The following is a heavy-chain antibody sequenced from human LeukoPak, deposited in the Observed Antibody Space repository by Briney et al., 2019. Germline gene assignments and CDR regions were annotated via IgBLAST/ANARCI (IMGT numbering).Heavy chain of an antibody. Sequence: GGSLRLSCAASGFTFGSYSMNWVRQAPGKGLEWVSYISSISSTIYYADSVKGRFTISRDNAKNSLYLQMNSLRDEDTAVYYCARFVAYYDSSGYDYGMDVWGQGTTVTVSS. CDR3: ARFVAYYDSSGYDYGMDV. CDR2: ISSISSTI. D-gene: IGHD3-22*01. J-gene: IGHJ6*02. V-gene: IGHV3-48*02. CDR1: GFTFGSYS.